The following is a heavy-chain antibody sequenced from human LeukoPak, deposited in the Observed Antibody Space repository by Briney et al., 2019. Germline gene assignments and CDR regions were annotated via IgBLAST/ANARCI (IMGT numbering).Heavy chain of an antibody. CDR3: ARSPDYGDYFDY. V-gene: IGHV4-59*01. Sequence: SETLSLTCTVSVGSISSYYLSWLRQPPRKGLQGIGYIYYSGSTNYNPSLKSRVTISVDTSKHQFSLKLSSVPAADTAVYYCARSPDYGDYFDYWGQGTLLTVSS. J-gene: IGHJ4*02. CDR2: IYYSGST. D-gene: IGHD4-17*01. CDR1: VGSISSYY.